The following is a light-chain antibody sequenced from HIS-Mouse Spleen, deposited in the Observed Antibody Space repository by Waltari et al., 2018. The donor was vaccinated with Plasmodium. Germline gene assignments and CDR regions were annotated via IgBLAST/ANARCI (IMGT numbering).Light chain of an antibody. Sequence: QSALTQPASVSGSPGQSITISCTGTSSDVGGYNYVSWYQQHPGKAPKLMIYDVSNRPYGVSNRFSGPKSGNTASLTISGLQAEDEADYYCSSYTSSSTLVFGGGTKLTVL. CDR1: SSDVGGYNY. J-gene: IGLJ2*01. CDR3: SSYTSSSTLV. V-gene: IGLV2-14*03. CDR2: DVS.